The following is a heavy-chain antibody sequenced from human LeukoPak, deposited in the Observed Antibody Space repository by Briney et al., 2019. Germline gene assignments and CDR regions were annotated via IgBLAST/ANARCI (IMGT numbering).Heavy chain of an antibody. D-gene: IGHD3-3*01. CDR3: AEDPYMGVGNPRPNYYYYGMDV. CDR2: ISGSGGST. Sequence: GGSLRLSCAASGFTFSSYAMSWVRQAPGKGLEWVSAISGSGGSTYYADSVKGRFTISRDNSKNTLYLQMNSLRAEDTAVYYCAEDPYMGVGNPRPNYYYYGMDVWGQGTTVTVSS. V-gene: IGHV3-23*01. CDR1: GFTFSSYA. J-gene: IGHJ6*02.